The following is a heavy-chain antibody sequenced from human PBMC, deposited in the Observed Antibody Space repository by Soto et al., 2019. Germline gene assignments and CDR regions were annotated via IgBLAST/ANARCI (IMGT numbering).Heavy chain of an antibody. J-gene: IGHJ4*02. D-gene: IGHD6-19*01. CDR1: GGSISSGGFS. Sequence: SETLSLTCAVSGGSISSGGFSCNWIRQPPGKGLEWIGYIYHSGSTYFNPSLKSRVTMSVDRSTNQFSLKLSSVTAADTAVYYCASRVSDYFDYWGQGTPVTVS. CDR2: IYHSGST. V-gene: IGHV4-30-2*01. CDR3: ASRVSDYFDY.